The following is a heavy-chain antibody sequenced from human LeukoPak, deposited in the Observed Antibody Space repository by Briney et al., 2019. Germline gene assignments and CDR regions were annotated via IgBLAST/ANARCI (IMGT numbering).Heavy chain of an antibody. CDR3: AIDPNWGTHS. Sequence: GWSLRLSCAASGFTFSTYTMYWVRHPPGKGLEWVSIIGSGGGGIHYADSVKGRFTISRDNSKNALYLQMNSLRVEDTAVYYCAIDPNWGTHSWGQGVLVTVSS. D-gene: IGHD7-27*01. CDR2: IGSGGGGI. CDR1: GFTFSTYT. J-gene: IGHJ4*02. V-gene: IGHV3-23*01.